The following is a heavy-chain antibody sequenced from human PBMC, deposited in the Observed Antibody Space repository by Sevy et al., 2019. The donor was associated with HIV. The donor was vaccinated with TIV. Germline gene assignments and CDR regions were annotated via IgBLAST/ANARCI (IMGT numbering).Heavy chain of an antibody. Sequence: GGSLRLSCAASGFTFSSYGMHWVRQAPGKGLEWVAVISYDGSNKYYADSVKGRFTLSRDNSKNTLYLQMNSLRAEDTAVYYCAKDRFVKSSDYYYGMDVWGQGTTVTVSS. J-gene: IGHJ6*02. D-gene: IGHD3-16*01. CDR3: AKDRFVKSSDYYYGMDV. V-gene: IGHV3-30*18. CDR1: GFTFSSYG. CDR2: ISYDGSNK.